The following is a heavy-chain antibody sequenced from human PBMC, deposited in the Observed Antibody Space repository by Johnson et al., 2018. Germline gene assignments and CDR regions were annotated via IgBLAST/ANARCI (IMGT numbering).Heavy chain of an antibody. Sequence: QVQLVQSGGGVVQPGRSLRLSCAASGFTFRSYGMHWVRQAPGKGLEWVALIWYDGSYKYSADSVKGRFPISRDNSKNMLYVQMNSLRAEDTAMYYCARGGKDYYGMDVWGQGTTVTVSS. D-gene: IGHD3-10*01. V-gene: IGHV3-33*01. J-gene: IGHJ6*02. CDR1: GFTFRSYG. CDR3: ARGGKDYYGMDV. CDR2: IWYDGSYK.